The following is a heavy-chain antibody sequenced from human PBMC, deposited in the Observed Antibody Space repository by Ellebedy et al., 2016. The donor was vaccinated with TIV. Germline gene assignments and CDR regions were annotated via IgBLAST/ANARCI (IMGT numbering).Heavy chain of an antibody. CDR3: AKNQGSGSPYYYAMDA. J-gene: IGHJ6*02. CDR2: VSGSGEKT. CDR1: GFTFRNYA. D-gene: IGHD3-10*01. V-gene: IGHV3-23*01. Sequence: GESLKISCAASGFTFRNYAMTWVRQAPGKRLEWVSVVSGSGEKTYYADSVKGRFTISRDNSKHTLDLQMNNVRAEDAAVYFCAKNQGSGSPYYYAMDAWGQGTTVIVSS.